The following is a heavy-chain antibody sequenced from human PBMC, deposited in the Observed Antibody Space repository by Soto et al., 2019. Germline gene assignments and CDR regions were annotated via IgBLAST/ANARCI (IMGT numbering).Heavy chain of an antibody. D-gene: IGHD2-15*01. CDR1: GGSISSSNYY. CDR3: ARLGVVAATAFDY. Sequence: QLQLQESGPGLVKPSKTLSLTCTVSGGSISSSNYYWGWIRQPPGKGLGWIGYIYYIGTTYQNPSLRSRVHLPVDTAKNHFTLKLSSVTAADRAVYYWARLGVVAATAFDYWGQGTLVTVSS. CDR2: IYYIGTT. V-gene: IGHV4-39*01. J-gene: IGHJ4*02.